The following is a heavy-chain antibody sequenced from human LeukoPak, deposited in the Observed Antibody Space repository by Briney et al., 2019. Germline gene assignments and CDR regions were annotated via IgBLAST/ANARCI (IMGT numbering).Heavy chain of an antibody. CDR2: IKQDGSEK. CDR1: GFVFRNYF. V-gene: IGHV3-7*03. CDR3: AREYDSSGYYLPYFDY. Sequence: GGSLRLSCAASGFVFRNYFMSWVRQAPGKGLEWVANIKQDGSEKYYVDSVKGRFTISRDNAKNSLYLQMNSLRAEDTAVYYCAREYDSSGYYLPYFDYWGQGTLVTVSS. D-gene: IGHD3-22*01. J-gene: IGHJ4*02.